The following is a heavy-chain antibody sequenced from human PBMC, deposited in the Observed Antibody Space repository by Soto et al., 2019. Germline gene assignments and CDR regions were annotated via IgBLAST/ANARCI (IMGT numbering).Heavy chain of an antibody. V-gene: IGHV3-30*18. D-gene: IGHD5-18*01. J-gene: IGHJ4*02. CDR1: GFTFSSYG. Sequence: GGSLRLSCAASGFTFSSYGMHWVRQAPGKGLEWVAVISYDGSNKYYADSVKGRFTISRDNSKNTLYLQMNSLRAEDTAVYYCAKSWGHSGYSYGSDYWGQGTLVTVSS. CDR3: AKSWGHSGYSYGSDY. CDR2: ISYDGSNK.